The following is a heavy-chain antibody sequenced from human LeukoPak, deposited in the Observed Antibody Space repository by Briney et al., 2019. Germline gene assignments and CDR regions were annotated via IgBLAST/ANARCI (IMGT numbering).Heavy chain of an antibody. V-gene: IGHV1-46*01. J-gene: IGHJ6*03. CDR1: GYTFTSYY. CDR2: INPSGGST. D-gene: IGHD3-3*01. Sequence: GASVKVSCKASGYTFTSYYMHWVRQAPGQGLEWMGIINPSGGSTSYAQKFQGRVTMTRDTSTSTVYMELSSLRSEDTAVYYCARAPYDFWSGKPYYMDVWGKGTTVTVSS. CDR3: ARAPYDFWSGKPYYMDV.